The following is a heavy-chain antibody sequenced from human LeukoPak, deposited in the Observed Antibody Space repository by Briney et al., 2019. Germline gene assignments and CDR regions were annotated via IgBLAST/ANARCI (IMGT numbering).Heavy chain of an antibody. J-gene: IGHJ5*02. CDR2: IYYSGST. CDR1: GGSISSSNYY. D-gene: IGHD5-12*01. Sequence: SETLSLTCTFSGGSISSSNYYWGWIRQPPGKGLEWIGSIYYSGSTYYNPSLKSRVTIFVDTSKNQFSLKVRSVTAADTAVYYCARLAARLSWFDPWGQGTLVTVSS. V-gene: IGHV4-39*01. CDR3: ARLAARLSWFDP.